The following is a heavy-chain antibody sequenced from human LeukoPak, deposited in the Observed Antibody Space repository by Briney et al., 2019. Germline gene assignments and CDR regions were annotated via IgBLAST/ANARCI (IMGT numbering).Heavy chain of an antibody. Sequence: ASVKVSCKASGYTFTSYDINWVRQATGQGLEWMGWMNPNSGNTGYAQKFQGRVTMTRNTPISTAYMELSSLRSEDTAVYYCARGLTWLGDASTNDYWGQGTLVTVSS. CDR2: MNPNSGNT. CDR3: ARGLTWLGDASTNDY. D-gene: IGHD6-19*01. J-gene: IGHJ4*02. CDR1: GYTFTSYD. V-gene: IGHV1-8*01.